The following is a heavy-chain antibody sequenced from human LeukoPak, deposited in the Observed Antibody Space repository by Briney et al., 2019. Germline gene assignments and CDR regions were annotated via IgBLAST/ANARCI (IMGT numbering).Heavy chain of an antibody. CDR1: GGSISSYY. D-gene: IGHD4-23*01. CDR3: ARLGGNSWVDY. V-gene: IGHV4-59*01. J-gene: IGHJ4*02. Sequence: SETLSLTCTVSGGSISSYYWSWIRQPPGKGLEWIGYIYYSGSTNYNPSLKSRVTMSVDTSKNQFSLKLRSVTAADTAVYYCARLGGNSWVDYWGQGTLVTVSS. CDR2: IYYSGST.